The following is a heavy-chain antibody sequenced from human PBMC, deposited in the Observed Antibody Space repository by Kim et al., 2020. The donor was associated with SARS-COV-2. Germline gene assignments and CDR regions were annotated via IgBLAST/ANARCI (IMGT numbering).Heavy chain of an antibody. CDR1: GGSISSSSYY. D-gene: IGHD4-17*01. CDR3: ARHLSPFMTTATTPFDY. J-gene: IGHJ4*02. Sequence: SETLSLTCTVSGGSISSSSYYWGWIRQPPGKGLEWIGSIYYSGSTYYNPSLKSRVTISVDTSKNQFSLKLSSVTAADTAVYYCARHLSPFMTTATTPFDYWGQGTLVTVSS. CDR2: IYYSGST. V-gene: IGHV4-39*01.